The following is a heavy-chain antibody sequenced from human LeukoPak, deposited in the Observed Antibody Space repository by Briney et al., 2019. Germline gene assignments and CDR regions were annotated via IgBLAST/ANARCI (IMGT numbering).Heavy chain of an antibody. CDR1: GYTFSSYG. CDR2: ITVHNGNT. J-gene: IGHJ3*02. V-gene: IGHV1-18*01. D-gene: IGHD6-13*01. CDR3: ASYSSSGGAFDI. Sequence: ASVKVSCKASGYTFSSYGISWVRQAPGQGLEWMGRITVHNGNTNYAQKLQGRVTMTTDTSTPTAYMELRSLRSDDTAVYYCASYSSSGGAFDIWGQGTMVTVSS.